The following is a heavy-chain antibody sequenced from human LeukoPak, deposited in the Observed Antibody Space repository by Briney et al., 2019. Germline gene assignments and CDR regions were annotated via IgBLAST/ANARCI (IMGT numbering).Heavy chain of an antibody. Sequence: GGSLRLSCAASGFTFSSYVMHWVRQAPGKGLEWVAVISYDGSNKYYADSVKGRFTISRDNSKNTLYLQLNSLRAEDTAVYYCSVKAAVTASQDYWGQGTLVTVSS. CDR1: GFTFSSYV. J-gene: IGHJ4*02. V-gene: IGHV3-30*04. CDR2: ISYDGSNK. CDR3: SVKAAVTASQDY. D-gene: IGHD2-21*02.